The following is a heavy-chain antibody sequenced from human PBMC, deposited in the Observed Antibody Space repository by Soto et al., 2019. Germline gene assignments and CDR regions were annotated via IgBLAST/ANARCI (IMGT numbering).Heavy chain of an antibody. J-gene: IGHJ4*02. CDR1: GYKFTTYF. D-gene: IGHD6-19*01. CDR2: IHPSGDT. Sequence: ASVKVSCKASGYKFTTYFIHWVRQAPGQGLEWMGMIHPSGDTGYAQKFRGRVTMTIDTSTTTAYMELSSLISGDTAVYYCVVSRGWWAFHYWGQGTVVTVSS. V-gene: IGHV1-46*01. CDR3: VVSRGWWAFHY.